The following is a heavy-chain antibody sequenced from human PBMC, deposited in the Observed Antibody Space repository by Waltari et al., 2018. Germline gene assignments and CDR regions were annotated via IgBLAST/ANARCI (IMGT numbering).Heavy chain of an antibody. CDR1: GGSFSGYY. V-gene: IGHV4-34*01. CDR3: ASRGRGGLRHFDY. CDR2: INHSGST. Sequence: QVQLQQWGAGLLKPSETLSLTCAVYGGSFSGYYWSWIRQPPGKGLEWIGEINHSGSTNYNPSLKSRVTISVDTSKNQFSLKLSSVTAADTAVYYCASRGRGGLRHFDYWGQGTLVTVSS. J-gene: IGHJ4*02. D-gene: IGHD2-21*01.